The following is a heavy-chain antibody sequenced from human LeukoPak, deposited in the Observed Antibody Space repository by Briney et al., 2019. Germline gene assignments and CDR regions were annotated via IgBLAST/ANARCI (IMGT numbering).Heavy chain of an antibody. CDR2: IQFSGGTT. D-gene: IGHD4-17*01. CDR1: EYGFTNYY. CDR3: AREGTTTVTKNFDY. Sequence: ASVKVSCKASEYGFTNYYIHWVRQAPGQGLEWMGAIQFSGGTTTYAQKFQGRVTMTRDTSTSTVYMELNSLRFDDTAVYYCAREGTTTVTKNFDYWGQGTLVTVSS. J-gene: IGHJ4*02. V-gene: IGHV1-46*01.